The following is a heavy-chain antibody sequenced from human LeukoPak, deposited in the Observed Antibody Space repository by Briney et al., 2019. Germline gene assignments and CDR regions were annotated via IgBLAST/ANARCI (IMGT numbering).Heavy chain of an antibody. CDR2: IYYSGST. D-gene: IGHD4-17*01. Sequence: PSETLSLTCTVPGGSISSYYWSWIRQPPGKGLEWIGYIYYSGSTNYNPSLKSRVTISVDTSKNQFSLKLSSVAAADTAVYYCAGSMGDYGDYYFDHWGQGTLVTVSS. CDR3: AGSMGDYGDYYFDH. V-gene: IGHV4-59*01. CDR1: GGSISSYY. J-gene: IGHJ4*02.